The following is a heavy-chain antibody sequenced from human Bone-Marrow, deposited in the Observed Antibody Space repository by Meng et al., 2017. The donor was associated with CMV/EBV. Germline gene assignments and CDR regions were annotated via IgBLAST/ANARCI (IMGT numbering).Heavy chain of an antibody. CDR1: GYTFTGYY. D-gene: IGHD3-22*01. J-gene: IGHJ6*01. CDR2: INPNSGGT. Sequence: ASVKVSCKASGYTFTGYYMHWVRQAPGQGLEWMGWINPNSGGTNYAQKLQGRVTMTTDTSTSTAYMELRSLRSDDTAVYYCARDQWLSTPSYYYYYGMAVWGPG. CDR3: ARDQWLSTPSYYYYYGMAV. V-gene: IGHV1-2*02.